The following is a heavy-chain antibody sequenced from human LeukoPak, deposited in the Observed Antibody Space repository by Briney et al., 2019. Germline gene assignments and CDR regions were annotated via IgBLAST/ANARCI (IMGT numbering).Heavy chain of an antibody. D-gene: IGHD6-13*01. CDR2: ISAYNGNT. CDR3: ARGGSYRSSWYWSFFDY. CDR1: GYTFTSYG. Sequence: GASVKVTCKASGYTFTSYGICWVRQAPGQGLELMGWISAYNGNTNYAQTLQGRVTMTTDTSTSTAYMELRSLRSDDTAVYYCARGGSYRSSWYWSFFDYWGQGTLVTVSS. V-gene: IGHV1-18*01. J-gene: IGHJ4*02.